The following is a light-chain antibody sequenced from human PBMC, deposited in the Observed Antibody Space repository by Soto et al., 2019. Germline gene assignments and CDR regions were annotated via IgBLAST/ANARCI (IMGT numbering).Light chain of an antibody. V-gene: IGKV1-5*03. J-gene: IGKJ1*01. CDR2: KAS. CDR3: QQYNNWRT. Sequence: DIQMTQSPSTLSGSVGERVTITCRASQTISSWLAWYQQKPGKAPKLLIYKASTLKSGVPSRFSGSGSGTEFTPTISSLQPDDFAVYYCQQYNNWRTFGQGTKVDIK. CDR1: QTISSW.